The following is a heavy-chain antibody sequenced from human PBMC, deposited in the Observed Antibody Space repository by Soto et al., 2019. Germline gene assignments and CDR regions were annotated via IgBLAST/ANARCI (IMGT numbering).Heavy chain of an antibody. CDR1: GFTFGTYG. CDR3: ARTTGLNWFDP. CDR2: ISYDGSNK. J-gene: IGHJ5*02. D-gene: IGHD1-1*01. V-gene: IGHV3-30*03. Sequence: GGSLRLSCAASGFTFGTYGMHWVRQAPGRGLEWVAIISYDGSNKYYADSVKGRFTISRDKSKSTLYLQMNSLRAEDTAVYYCARTTGLNWFDPWGQGTLVTVSS.